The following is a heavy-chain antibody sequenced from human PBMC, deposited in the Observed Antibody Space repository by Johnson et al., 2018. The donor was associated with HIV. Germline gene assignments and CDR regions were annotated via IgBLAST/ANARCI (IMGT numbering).Heavy chain of an antibody. CDR1: GFTFSDYY. J-gene: IGHJ3*02. V-gene: IGHV3-11*04. Sequence: VQLVESGGGLVKPGGSLRLSCAASGFTFSDYYMSWIRQAPGKGLEWVSYISSSGSTIYYADSVKGRFTISRDNAKNSLYLQMNSLRPEDTAVYYCAVTVPSSGLYGGDDAFDIWGQGTMVTVSS. CDR3: AVTVPSSGLYGGDDAFDI. D-gene: IGHD6-19*01. CDR2: ISSSGSTI.